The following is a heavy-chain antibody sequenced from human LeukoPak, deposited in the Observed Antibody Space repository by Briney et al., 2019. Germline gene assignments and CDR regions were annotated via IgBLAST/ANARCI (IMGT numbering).Heavy chain of an antibody. J-gene: IGHJ6*03. CDR1: GGTFSSYA. Sequence: SVKVSCKASGGTFSSYAISWVRQAPGQGLEWMGGIIPIFGTANYAQKFQGRVTTTTDESTSTAYMELSSLRSEDTAVYYCARDSSSSPSVYYYYYYMDVWGKGTTVTVSS. D-gene: IGHD6-6*01. V-gene: IGHV1-69*05. CDR2: IIPIFGTA. CDR3: ARDSSSSPSVYYYYYYMDV.